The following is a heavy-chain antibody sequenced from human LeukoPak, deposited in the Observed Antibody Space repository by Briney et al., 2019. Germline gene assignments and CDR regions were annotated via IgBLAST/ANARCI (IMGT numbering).Heavy chain of an antibody. J-gene: IGHJ4*02. CDR3: ARGSRYNWNYICNY. CDR1: GGSFSGYY. D-gene: IGHD1-7*01. V-gene: IGHV4-34*01. CDR2: INHIGST. Sequence: SETLSLTCAVYGGSFSGYYWSWIRQPPGKGLEWIGEINHIGSTNYNPSLKSRVTISVDTSKNQFSLKLSSVTAADTAVYYCARGSRYNWNYICNYWGQGTLVTVSS.